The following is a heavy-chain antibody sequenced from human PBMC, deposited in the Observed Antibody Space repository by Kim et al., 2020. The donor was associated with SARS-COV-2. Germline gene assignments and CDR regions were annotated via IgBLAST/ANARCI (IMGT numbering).Heavy chain of an antibody. CDR1: GGSFSVTSYY. CDR2: INRGGST. CDR3: ARGVGSGRYFHY. J-gene: IGHJ4*02. V-gene: IGHV4-34*01. D-gene: IGHD3-10*01. Sequence: SETLSLTCAVYGGSFSVTSYYWSWIRQPPGKGLEWIGEINRGGSTNYNPSLTGRVTISLATSNNQFSLKLSSVTAADTAVYYCARGVGSGRYFHYWGQGT.